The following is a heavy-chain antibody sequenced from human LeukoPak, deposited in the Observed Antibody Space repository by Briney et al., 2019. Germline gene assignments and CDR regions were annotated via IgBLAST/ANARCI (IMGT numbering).Heavy chain of an antibody. Sequence: SVKVSFKASGGTFSSYTISWVRQAPGQGLEWMGRIIPILGIANYAQKFQGRVTITADKSTSTAYMELSSLRSEDTAVYYCARGSAMVTGPDYWGQGTLVTVSS. V-gene: IGHV1-69*02. D-gene: IGHD5-18*01. CDR2: IIPILGIA. CDR3: ARGSAMVTGPDY. CDR1: GGTFSSYT. J-gene: IGHJ4*02.